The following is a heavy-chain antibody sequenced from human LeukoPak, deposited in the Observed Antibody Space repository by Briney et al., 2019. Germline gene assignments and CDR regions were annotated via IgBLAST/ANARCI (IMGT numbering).Heavy chain of an antibody. CDR2: INHSGST. D-gene: IGHD3-10*01. J-gene: IGHJ4*02. CDR1: GGSFSGYY. V-gene: IGHV4-34*01. Sequence: SGTLSLTCAVYGGSFSGYYWSWIRQPPGKGLEWIGEINHSGSTNYNPSLKSRVTISVDTSKNQFSLKLSSVTAADTAVYYCARGDYYGSGSYYKARGRIDYWGQGTLVTVSS. CDR3: ARGDYYGSGSYYKARGRIDY.